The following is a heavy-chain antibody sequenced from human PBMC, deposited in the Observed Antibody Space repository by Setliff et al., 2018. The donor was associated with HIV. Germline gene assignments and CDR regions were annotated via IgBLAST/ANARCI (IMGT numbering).Heavy chain of an antibody. J-gene: IGHJ4*02. CDR2: IGTAGDT. D-gene: IGHD2-2*01. V-gene: IGHV3-13*01. CDR3: ATNRRDCYSASCPLTS. Sequence: GGSLRLSCAASGFTFSSYEMHWVRQVTGKGLEWVSAIGTAGDTYYPGSVKGRFIISRENAKNTLFLQMNSLRAEDSAMYYCATNRRDCYSASCPLTSWGQGTLVTVSS. CDR1: GFTFSSYE.